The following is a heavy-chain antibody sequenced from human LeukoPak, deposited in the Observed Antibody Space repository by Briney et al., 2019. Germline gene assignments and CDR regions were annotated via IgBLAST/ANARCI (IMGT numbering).Heavy chain of an antibody. J-gene: IGHJ6*03. Sequence: PSETLSLTCTVSGGSISSYYWSWIWQPPGKGLEWIGYIYYSGSTNYNPSLKSRVTISVDTSKNQFSLKLSSVTAADTAVYYCARGFRRGGYYYYYMDVWGKGTTVTVSS. V-gene: IGHV4-59*01. CDR3: ARGFRRGGYYYYYMDV. CDR1: GGSISSYY. D-gene: IGHD3-10*01. CDR2: IYYSGST.